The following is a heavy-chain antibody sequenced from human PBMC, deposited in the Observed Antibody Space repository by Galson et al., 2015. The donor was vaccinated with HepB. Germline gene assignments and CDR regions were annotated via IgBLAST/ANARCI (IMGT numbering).Heavy chain of an antibody. Sequence: SLRLSCAASGFTFSSYGMHWVRQAPGKGLEWVAVISYDGSNKYYADSVKGRFTISRDNSKNTLYLQMNSLRAEDTAVYYCANNVYAAAGTLPNDYWGQGTLVTVSS. CDR2: ISYDGSNK. CDR3: ANNVYAAAGTLPNDY. D-gene: IGHD6-13*01. CDR1: GFTFSSYG. V-gene: IGHV3-30*18. J-gene: IGHJ4*02.